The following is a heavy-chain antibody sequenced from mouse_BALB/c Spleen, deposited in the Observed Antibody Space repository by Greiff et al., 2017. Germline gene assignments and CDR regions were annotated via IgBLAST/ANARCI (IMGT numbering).Heavy chain of an antibody. CDR3: TRDYYGSGYFDV. CDR1: GFTFSNYW. D-gene: IGHD1-1*01. CDR2: IRLKSNNYAT. V-gene: IGHV6-6*02. Sequence: DVKLVESGGGLVQPGGSMKLSCVASGFTFSNYWMNWVRQSPEKGLEWVAEIRLKSNNYATHYAESVKGRFTISRDDSKSSVYLQMNNLRAEDTGIYYCTRDYYGSGYFDVWGAGTTVTVSS. J-gene: IGHJ1*01.